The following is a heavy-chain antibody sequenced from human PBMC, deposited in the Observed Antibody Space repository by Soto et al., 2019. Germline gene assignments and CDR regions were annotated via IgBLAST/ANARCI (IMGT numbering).Heavy chain of an antibody. Sequence: SQTLSLTCAISGDGVSSNSAAWNWIRQSPSRGLEWLGRTYYRSRWYNDYAVSVRSRITVNADTSKNQFSLHLNSVTPEDTAVDYCAGTSSLQWYYMDVWDKGTTVTVS. D-gene: IGHD1-7*01. V-gene: IGHV6-1*01. CDR1: GDGVSSNSAA. J-gene: IGHJ6*03. CDR2: TYYRSRWYN. CDR3: AGTSSLQWYYMDV.